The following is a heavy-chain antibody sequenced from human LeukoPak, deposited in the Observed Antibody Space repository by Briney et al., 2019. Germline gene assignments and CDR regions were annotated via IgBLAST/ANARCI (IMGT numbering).Heavy chain of an antibody. CDR1: GGSFSGYY. J-gene: IGHJ4*02. CDR2: INHSGST. CDR3: ARCGSGSPFDY. Sequence: SETLSLTCAVYGGSFSGYYWSWIRQPPGKGLEWIGEINHSGSTNYNPSLKSRVTISVDTSKNQFSLKLRSVTAADTAVYYCARCGSGSPFDYWGQGTLVTVSS. D-gene: IGHD3-10*01. V-gene: IGHV4-34*01.